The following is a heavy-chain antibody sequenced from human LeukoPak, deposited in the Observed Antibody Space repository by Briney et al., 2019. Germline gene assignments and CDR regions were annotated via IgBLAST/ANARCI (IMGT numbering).Heavy chain of an antibody. J-gene: IGHJ4*02. D-gene: IGHD3-16*01. CDR2: IYTSGST. CDR3: ARARSPRLTYYFDY. V-gene: IGHV4-4*07. Sequence: SETLSLTCTVSGGSISSYYWSWIRQPAGKGLEWVGRIYTSGSTNYNPSLKSRVTISVDTSKNQFSLKLSSVTAADTAVYYCARARSPRLTYYFDYWGQGTLVTVSS. CDR1: GGSISSYY.